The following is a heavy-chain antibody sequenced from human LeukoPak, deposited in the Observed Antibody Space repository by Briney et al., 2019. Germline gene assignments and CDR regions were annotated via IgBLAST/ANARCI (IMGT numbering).Heavy chain of an antibody. V-gene: IGHV4-39*07. CDR1: GGSISSSSYY. CDR2: IYYSGST. J-gene: IGHJ5*02. Sequence: PSETLSLTCTVSGGSISSSSYYWGWIRQPPGKGLEWIGSIYYSGSTYYNPSLKSRVTMSVDTSKKKFSLKLISVTAADTAMYYCATRGVLDQHFDPWGQGTLVTVSS. CDR3: ATRGVLDQHFDP. D-gene: IGHD2-8*02.